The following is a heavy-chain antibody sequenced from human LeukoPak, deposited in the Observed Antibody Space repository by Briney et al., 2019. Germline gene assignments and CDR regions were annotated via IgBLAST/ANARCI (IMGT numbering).Heavy chain of an antibody. J-gene: IGHJ5*02. D-gene: IGHD2-15*01. Sequence: GASVKVSCKASGGTFSSYAISWVRQAPGQGLEWMGGIIPIFGTSNYAQKFQGRVTITTDESTSTAYMELSSLRSEDTAVYYCARGYTAPRMVVSPGEFDPWGQGTLVTVSS. CDR1: GGTFSSYA. CDR3: ARGYTAPRMVVSPGEFDP. V-gene: IGHV1-69*05. CDR2: IIPIFGTS.